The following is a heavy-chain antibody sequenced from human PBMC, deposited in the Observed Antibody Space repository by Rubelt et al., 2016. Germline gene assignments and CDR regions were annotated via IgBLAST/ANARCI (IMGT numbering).Heavy chain of an antibody. Sequence: VQLVESGGGVVQPGRSLRLSCAASGLTFSNYGMHWVRQAPGKGLEWVSRISSDGTSTNYADFVKGRFTISRDNAKNTLDLQMNSLGAEDTAVYYCAKTGGYNALDVWGQGTMVTDSS. V-gene: IGHV3-74*02. D-gene: IGHD1-14*01. J-gene: IGHJ3*01. CDR1: GLTFSNYG. CDR2: ISSDGTST. CDR3: AKTGGYNALDV.